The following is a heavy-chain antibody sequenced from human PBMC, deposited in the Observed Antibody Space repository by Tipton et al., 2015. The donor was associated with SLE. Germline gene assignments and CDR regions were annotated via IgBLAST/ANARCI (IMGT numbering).Heavy chain of an antibody. J-gene: IGHJ4*02. V-gene: IGHV4-59*01. CDR2: ISQSGST. D-gene: IGHD2-15*01. Sequence: TLSLTCTVSGGSISSYFWSWIRQAPGKGLEWIGYISQSGSTKYNASLKGRVTISADTSKNHFSLRLTSVTAADTAVYYCARGPVVAIPFDYWGQGALITASS. CDR1: GGSISSYF. CDR3: ARGPVVAIPFDY.